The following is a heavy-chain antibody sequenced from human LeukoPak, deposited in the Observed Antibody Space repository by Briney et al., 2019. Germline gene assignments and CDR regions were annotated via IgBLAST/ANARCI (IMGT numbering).Heavy chain of an antibody. CDR2: IKQDGSEK. V-gene: IGHV3-7*01. CDR1: GFTFSSYW. CDR3: ARIGHYYGSGSYVNWFDP. D-gene: IGHD3-10*01. J-gene: IGHJ5*02. Sequence: GGSLRLSCAASGFTFSSYWMSWVRQAPGKGLEWVAKIKQDGSEKYYVDSVKGRFTISRDNAKNSLYLQMNSLRAEDTAVYYCARIGHYYGSGSYVNWFDPWGQGTLVTVSS.